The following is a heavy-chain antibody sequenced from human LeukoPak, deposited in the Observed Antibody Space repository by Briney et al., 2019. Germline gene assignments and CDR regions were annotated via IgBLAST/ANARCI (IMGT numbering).Heavy chain of an antibody. J-gene: IGHJ4*02. CDR3: AKDHWSGNYCSSTSCYTGGVDY. CDR2: ISGSGGST. V-gene: IGHV3-23*01. CDR1: GFTFSTYA. Sequence: GGSLRLSCAASGFTFSTYAMSWVRQAPGKGLEWVSAISGSGGSTNYADSVKGRVTVSRDNSKNTLYLQMNSLRAEDTAVYYCAKDHWSGNYCSSTSCYTGGVDYWGQGTLVTVSS. D-gene: IGHD2-2*02.